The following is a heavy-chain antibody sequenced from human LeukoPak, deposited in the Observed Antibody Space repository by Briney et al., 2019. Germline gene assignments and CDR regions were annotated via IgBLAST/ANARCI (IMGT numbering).Heavy chain of an antibody. V-gene: IGHV3-30-3*01. J-gene: IGHJ4*02. CDR2: ISYDGSNK. Sequence: PGRSLRLSCAASGFTFSSYAMHWVRQAPGKGLEWVAVISYDGSNKYYADSVKGRFTISRDNAKNSLYLQMNNLRAEDTAVYYCARDRGGRQLVDYWGQGILVTVSS. CDR3: ARDRGGRQLVDY. CDR1: GFTFSSYA. D-gene: IGHD6-6*01.